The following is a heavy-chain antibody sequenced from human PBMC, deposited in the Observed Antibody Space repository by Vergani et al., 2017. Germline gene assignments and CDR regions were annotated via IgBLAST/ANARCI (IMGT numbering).Heavy chain of an antibody. D-gene: IGHD3-22*01. V-gene: IGHV1-18*01. J-gene: IGHJ4*02. Sequence: QVQLVQSGAEVKKPGASVKVSCKASGYTFSTYGISWVRQAPGQGLEWMGWISAYNGNTNYPEQFQGRHTMTSDTSTRTAYMELISLRPEDTAVYYCAREGNYYDSTGFGPGGSFDWGPGTLVTVSS. CDR1: GYTFSTYG. CDR2: ISAYNGNT. CDR3: AREGNYYDSTGFGPGGSFD.